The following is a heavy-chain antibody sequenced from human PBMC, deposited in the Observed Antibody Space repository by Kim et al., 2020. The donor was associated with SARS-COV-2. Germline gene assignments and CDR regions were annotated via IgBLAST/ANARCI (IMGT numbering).Heavy chain of an antibody. CDR2: IYPGDSDT. CDR1: GYSFTSYW. Sequence: GESLKISCKGSGYSFTSYWIGWVRQMPGKGLEWMGIIYPGDSDTRYSPSFQGQVTISADKSISTAYLQWSSLKASDTAMYYCASLPPYSSSWYYFDYWGQGTLVTVSS. V-gene: IGHV5-51*01. CDR3: ASLPPYSSSWYYFDY. J-gene: IGHJ4*02. D-gene: IGHD6-13*01.